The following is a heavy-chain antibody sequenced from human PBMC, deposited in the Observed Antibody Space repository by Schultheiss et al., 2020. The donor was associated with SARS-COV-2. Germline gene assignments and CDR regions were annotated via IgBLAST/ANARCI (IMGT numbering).Heavy chain of an antibody. CDR3: AKDYTPPTDHDAFDI. Sequence: GGSLRLSCAASGFTFSSYAMHWVRQAPGKGLEWVAVIWYDGSNKYYADSVKGRFTISRDNSKNTLYLQMNSLRAEDTALYYCAKDYTPPTDHDAFDIWGQGTMVTVSS. J-gene: IGHJ3*02. CDR1: GFTFSSYA. D-gene: IGHD2-15*01. CDR2: IWYDGSNK. V-gene: IGHV3-30*02.